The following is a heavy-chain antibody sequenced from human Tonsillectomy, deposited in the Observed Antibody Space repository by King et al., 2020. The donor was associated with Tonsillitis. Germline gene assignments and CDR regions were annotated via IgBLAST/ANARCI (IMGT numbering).Heavy chain of an antibody. D-gene: IGHD3-22*01. CDR2: IYPGDSET. J-gene: IGHJ4*02. Sequence: VQLVESGAEVKKPGESLKISCKVSVYSFTSYCIGWVRQMPGKGLEWRGIIYPGDSETRYSPPSQGQVTISADKSISTAYLQWSSLKAADSARYDCARGGVGYYYDSSGEYYFVYGGQGPLVTVPS. CDR1: VYSFTSYC. V-gene: IGHV5-51*01. CDR3: ARGGVGYYYDSSGEYYFVY.